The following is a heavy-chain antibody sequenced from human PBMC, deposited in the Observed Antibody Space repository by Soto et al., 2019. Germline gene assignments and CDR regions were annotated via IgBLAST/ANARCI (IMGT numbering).Heavy chain of an antibody. J-gene: IGHJ6*03. Sequence: SETLSLTCTVSGGSISSSSYYWGWIRQPPGKGLEWIGSIYYSGSTYYNPSLKSRVTISVDTSKNQFSLKLSSVTAADTAVYYCAKSPPRRGYDFWSERSYDYYYYMDVWGKGTTVTVSS. D-gene: IGHD3-3*01. V-gene: IGHV4-39*01. CDR3: AKSPPRRGYDFWSERSYDYYYYMDV. CDR2: IYYSGST. CDR1: GGSISSSSYY.